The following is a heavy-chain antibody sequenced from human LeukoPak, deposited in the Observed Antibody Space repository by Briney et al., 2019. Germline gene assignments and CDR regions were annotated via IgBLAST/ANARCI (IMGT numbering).Heavy chain of an antibody. J-gene: IGHJ4*02. CDR2: IYYSGST. Sequence: SETLSLTCTVSDGSISSYYWSWIRQPPGKGLEWIGYIYYSGSTNYNPSLKSRVTISVDTSKNQFSLKLSSVTAADTAVYYCARHPSYYDRIDYWGQGTLVTVSS. CDR1: DGSISSYY. D-gene: IGHD3-22*01. V-gene: IGHV4-59*08. CDR3: ARHPSYYDRIDY.